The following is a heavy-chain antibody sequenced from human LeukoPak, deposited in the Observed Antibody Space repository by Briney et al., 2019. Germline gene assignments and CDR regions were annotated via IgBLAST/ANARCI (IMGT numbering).Heavy chain of an antibody. Sequence: GGSLRLSCAASGFTFSGYAVHWVRQAPGKGLEWVAVISSDGNTKSYADSVKGRFTNSRDDSKNTVDLHMNSLRDTAVYYCAKDSSTWGNRYFDYWGQGTLVTVSS. CDR3: AKDSSTWGNRYFDY. CDR1: GFTFSGYA. J-gene: IGHJ4*02. D-gene: IGHD2-2*01. V-gene: IGHV3-30*04. CDR2: ISSDGNTK.